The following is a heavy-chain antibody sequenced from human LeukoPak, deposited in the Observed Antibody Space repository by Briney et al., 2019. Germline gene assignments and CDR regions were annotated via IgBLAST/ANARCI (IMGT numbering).Heavy chain of an antibody. CDR3: ARVEKGYYGSGSYDF. CDR1: GYTFTSYG. V-gene: IGHV1-18*01. D-gene: IGHD3-10*01. J-gene: IGHJ4*02. Sequence: GASVKVSCKASGYTFTSYGISWVRQAPGQGVEWMGWISAYNGNTNYAQKLQGRVTMTTDTSTSTAYMELRSLRSDDTAVYYCARVEKGYYGSGSYDFWGQGTLVTVSS. CDR2: ISAYNGNT.